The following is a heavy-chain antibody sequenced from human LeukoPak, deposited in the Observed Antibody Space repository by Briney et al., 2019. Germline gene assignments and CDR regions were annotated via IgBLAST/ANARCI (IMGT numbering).Heavy chain of an antibody. D-gene: IGHD6-19*01. V-gene: IGHV3-30*04. CDR1: GFTFSNYA. CDR3: ARGPIAVAGTPSIYQH. Sequence: GGSLRLSCAASGFTFSNYAMHWVRQAPGKGPEWVAIISYDGSSKYYADSVKGRFTISRDNSRNTLYLQMNSLRAEDTAVYYCARGPIAVAGTPSIYQHWGQGTLVTVSS. CDR2: ISYDGSSK. J-gene: IGHJ1*01.